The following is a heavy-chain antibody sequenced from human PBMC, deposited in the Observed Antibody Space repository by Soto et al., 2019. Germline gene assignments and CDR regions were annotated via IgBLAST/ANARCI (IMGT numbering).Heavy chain of an antibody. D-gene: IGHD6-13*01. CDR2: ISAYNGNT. J-gene: IGHJ4*02. V-gene: IGHV1-18*01. CDR3: ARDRGSSSWYEFDY. Sequence: ASVKVSCKASGYTFTSYGISWVRQAPGHGLEWMGWISAYNGNTNYAQKFQGRVTMSRDTSTSTAYMELRSLRSDDTAVYYCARDRGSSSWYEFDYWGQGTLVTVSS. CDR1: GYTFTSYG.